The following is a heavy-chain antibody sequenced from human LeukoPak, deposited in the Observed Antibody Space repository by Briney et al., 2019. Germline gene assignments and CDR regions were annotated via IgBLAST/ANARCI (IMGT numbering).Heavy chain of an antibody. Sequence: GGSLRLSCAASGFTFSSYGMHWVREAPGKGLEWVAFIRYDGSNKYYADSVKGRFTISRDNSKNTLYLQMNSLRAEDTAVYYCASWVWLRTDFDYWGQGTLVTVSS. V-gene: IGHV3-30*02. D-gene: IGHD5-18*01. CDR1: GFTFSSYG. CDR3: ASWVWLRTDFDY. J-gene: IGHJ4*02. CDR2: IRYDGSNK.